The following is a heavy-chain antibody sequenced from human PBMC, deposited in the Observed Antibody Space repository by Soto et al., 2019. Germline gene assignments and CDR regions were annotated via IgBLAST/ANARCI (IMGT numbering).Heavy chain of an antibody. D-gene: IGHD3-16*01. CDR3: PRQGSNGAYYYYGMDV. J-gene: IGHJ6*02. CDR2: IYPGDSDT. Sequence: GESLKISCKGSGYRFSSYWIAWVRQTPGKGLEWMGIIYPGDSDTRYSPSFEGQVTMSADKSSSTAYLQWSSLKASDTAMYYCPRQGSNGAYYYYGMDVWGHGTTVTVSS. CDR1: GYRFSSYW. V-gene: IGHV5-51*01.